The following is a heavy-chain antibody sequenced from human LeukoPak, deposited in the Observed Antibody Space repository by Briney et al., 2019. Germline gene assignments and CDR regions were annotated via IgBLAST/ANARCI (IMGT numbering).Heavy chain of an antibody. V-gene: IGHV4-61*02. D-gene: IGHD5-18*01. CDR3: ASKYSYVGGHFDY. CDR1: GGSISSGSYY. CDR2: IYTSGST. J-gene: IGHJ4*02. Sequence: PSETLSLTCTVSGGSISSGSYYWSWIRQPAGKGLEWIGRIYTSGSTNYNPSLKSRVTISVDTSKNQFSLKLSSVSAADTAVYYCASKYSYVGGHFDYWGQGTLVTVSS.